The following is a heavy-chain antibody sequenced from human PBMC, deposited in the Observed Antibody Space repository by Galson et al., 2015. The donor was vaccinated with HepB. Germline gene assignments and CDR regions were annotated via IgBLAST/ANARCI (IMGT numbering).Heavy chain of an antibody. CDR2: IRSKAYGGTA. CDR1: GFTFGDYA. CDR3: AKGFDRGSNDY. J-gene: IGHJ4*01. V-gene: IGHV3-49*04. D-gene: IGHD4-11*01. Sequence: SLRLSCATSGFTFGDYAMNWVRQAPGKGLEWVGYIRSKAYGGTAEYATSVKGRFFISRDDFKSIAYLQMNSLKSEDTAVYYCAKGFDRGSNDYWGHGTQVTVSS.